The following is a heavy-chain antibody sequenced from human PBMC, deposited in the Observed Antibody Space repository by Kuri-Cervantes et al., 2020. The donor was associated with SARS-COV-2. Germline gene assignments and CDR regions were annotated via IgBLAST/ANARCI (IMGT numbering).Heavy chain of an antibody. D-gene: IGHD2/OR15-2a*01. CDR1: GFTFSSYW. CDR3: ARDGARPFYYYYYYMDV. CDR2: IKQDGSEK. V-gene: IGHV3-7*01. J-gene: IGHJ6*03. Sequence: GGSLRLSCAASGFTFSSYWMSWVRQAPGKGLEWVANIKQDGSEKYYVDSVKGRFTISRDNAKNSLYLQMNSLRAEDTAVYYCARDGARPFYYYYYYMDVWGKGTTVTVSS.